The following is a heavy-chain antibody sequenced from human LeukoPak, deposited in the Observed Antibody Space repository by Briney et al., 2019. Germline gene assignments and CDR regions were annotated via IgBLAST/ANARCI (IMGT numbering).Heavy chain of an antibody. D-gene: IGHD3-10*01. CDR2: IYTSGNA. V-gene: IGHV4-4*07. Sequence: KTPETLSLTCTVSGGSIRSDYWRWIRQPAGKGLEWIGRIYTSGNANYHPSLRTRVTMSVDTSKNQFSLKLSSVTAADTAMYYCAFGDYNDYWGQGTLVTVSS. CDR1: GGSIRSDY. J-gene: IGHJ4*02. CDR3: AFGDYNDY.